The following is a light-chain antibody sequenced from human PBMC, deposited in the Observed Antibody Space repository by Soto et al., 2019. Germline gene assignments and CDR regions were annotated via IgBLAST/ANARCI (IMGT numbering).Light chain of an antibody. J-gene: IGLJ2*01. Sequence: QAVLTQPPSVSAAPGQKVTISCSGSSPNIGKNSVSWYLHLPGTAPKFLLYDNDVRDSGIPDRFSGSKSGTSATLGITGLQPGDEADYYCATWDRSLKAVVFGGGTKLTVL. V-gene: IGLV1-51*01. CDR3: ATWDRSLKAVV. CDR1: SPNIGKNS. CDR2: DND.